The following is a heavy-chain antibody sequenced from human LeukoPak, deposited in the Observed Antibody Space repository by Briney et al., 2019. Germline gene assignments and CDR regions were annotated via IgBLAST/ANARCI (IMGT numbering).Heavy chain of an antibody. CDR2: INHSGST. CDR1: GGSFSGYY. V-gene: IGHV4-34*01. J-gene: IGHJ3*02. Sequence: PSGTLSLTCAVYGGSFSGYYWSWIRQPPGKGLEWIGEINHSGSTNYNPSLKSRVTISGDTSKNQISLKLSSVTAADTAIYYCARPAAAGQNDAFDIWGQGTMVTVSS. CDR3: ARPAAAGQNDAFDI. D-gene: IGHD6-13*01.